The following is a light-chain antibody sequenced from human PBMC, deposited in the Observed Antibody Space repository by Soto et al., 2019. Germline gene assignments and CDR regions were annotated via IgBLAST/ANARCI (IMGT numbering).Light chain of an antibody. CDR2: AAS. V-gene: IGKV1-9*01. CDR1: QGIASS. Sequence: ILVTRSPSTMSASVGDRVTITCRASQGIASSLAWYQQKPGKAPKLLIYAASSLQSGVPSRFSGSGSGTDFTLTISSLQPEDFATYYCQQLHDYPITFGQGTRLEIK. CDR3: QQLHDYPIT. J-gene: IGKJ5*01.